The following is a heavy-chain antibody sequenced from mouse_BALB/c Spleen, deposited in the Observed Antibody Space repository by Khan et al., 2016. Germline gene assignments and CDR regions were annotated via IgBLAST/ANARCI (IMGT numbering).Heavy chain of an antibody. V-gene: IGHV9-3-1*01. CDR1: GYTFTNYG. J-gene: IGHJ4*01. D-gene: IGHD2-14*01. CDR2: INTYTGEP. Sequence: QIQLVQSGPELKKPGETVKISCKASGYTFTNYGMNWVKQAPGTGLKWMGWINTYTGEPTYADDFKGRFAFSLETSASPAYLQINNLKNEDTATYFCSAYYRDAMDYWGQGTSVTVSS. CDR3: SAYYRDAMDY.